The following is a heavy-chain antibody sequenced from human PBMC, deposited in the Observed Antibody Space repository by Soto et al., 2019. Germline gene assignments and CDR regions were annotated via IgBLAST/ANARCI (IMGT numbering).Heavy chain of an antibody. CDR1: GGSVTNSSYY. V-gene: IGHV4-39*01. D-gene: IGHD4-17*01. CDR2: VYYRGRS. J-gene: IGHJ4*02. CDR3: VSQRTTVPTQAYFDY. Sequence: TLSLACSLSGGSVTNSSYYFVWMRHSPGKGLEWIGSVYYRGRSYSKSSVKSRVTISVDTSKNRFSLSLNSVTASDTAVYLCVSQRTTVPTQAYFDYWGPGALVTVSS.